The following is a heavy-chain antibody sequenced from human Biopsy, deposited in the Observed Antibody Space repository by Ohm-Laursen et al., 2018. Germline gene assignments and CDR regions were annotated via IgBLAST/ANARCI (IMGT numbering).Heavy chain of an antibody. Sequence: PTQTLSLTCCFPVFSLTNGGLRVGWIRQSPGRALEWLGLYYGDDNKRYSPSLKSRLLITKDTSKNPVVLTLTKVDPVDTGTYYCARRQKWTFDFWGQGTLVTVSS. V-gene: IGHV2-5*02. CDR1: VFSLTNGGLR. CDR3: ARRQKWTFDF. CDR2: YYGDDNK. D-gene: IGHD1-26*01. J-gene: IGHJ4*02.